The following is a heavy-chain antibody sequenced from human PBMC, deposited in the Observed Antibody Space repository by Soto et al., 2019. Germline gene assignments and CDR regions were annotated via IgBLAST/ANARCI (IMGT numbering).Heavy chain of an antibody. V-gene: IGHV3-9*01. CDR3: ANGIGYCSSTSCPSDFDY. Sequence: PGGSLRLSCAASGFTFDDYAMHWVRQAPGKGLEWVSGISWNSGSIGYADSVKGRFTISRDNAKNSLYLQMNSLRAEDTALYYCANGIGYCSSTSCPSDFDYWGQGTLVTVSS. CDR2: ISWNSGSI. CDR1: GFTFDDYA. D-gene: IGHD2-2*01. J-gene: IGHJ4*02.